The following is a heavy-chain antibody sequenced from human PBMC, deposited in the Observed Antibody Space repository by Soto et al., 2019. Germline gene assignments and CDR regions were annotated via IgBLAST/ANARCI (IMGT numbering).Heavy chain of an antibody. CDR1: GFTFSSYA. J-gene: IGHJ4*02. Sequence: PGGSLRLSCAASGFTFSSYAMHWVRQAPGKGLEGVAVISYEGSNKYYADSVKGRFTISRDNSKNTLYLQMNSLRAEDTAVYYCARDHGYKGFNVFDYLGQGTLVTVSS. V-gene: IGHV3-30-3*01. CDR2: ISYEGSNK. D-gene: IGHD5-12*01. CDR3: ARDHGYKGFNVFDY.